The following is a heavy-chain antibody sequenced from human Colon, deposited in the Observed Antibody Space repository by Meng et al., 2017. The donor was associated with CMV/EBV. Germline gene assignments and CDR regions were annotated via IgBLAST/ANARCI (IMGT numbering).Heavy chain of an antibody. CDR3: ARGRPNWSGVLDP. D-gene: IGHD1-1*01. Sequence: VRSGADGRNPDTPVFFPCSSLGYPYTIFGMNWARHAPGQGMEWMGLLSVSTGYINRAQKFQSRVTMTTDTSTSTAYLVLTTPTSIDTAVYYSARGRPNWSGVLDPWGQGTLVTVSS. J-gene: IGHJ5*02. CDR2: LSVSTGYI. V-gene: IGHV1-18*01. CDR1: GYPYTIFG.